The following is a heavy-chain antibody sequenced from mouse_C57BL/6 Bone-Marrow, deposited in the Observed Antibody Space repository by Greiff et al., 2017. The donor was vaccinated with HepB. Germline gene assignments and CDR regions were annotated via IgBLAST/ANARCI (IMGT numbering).Heavy chain of an antibody. CDR1: GFTFSSYA. V-gene: IGHV5-4*03. Sequence: EVMLVESGGGLVKPGGSLKLSCAASGFTFSSYAMSWVRQTPEKRLEWVATISDGGSYTYYPNNVKGRFTISRDNAKNNLYQQMSHLKSEDTAMYYCARARDSSGYSQFAYWGQGTLVTVSA. D-gene: IGHD3-2*02. J-gene: IGHJ3*01. CDR2: ISDGGSYT. CDR3: ARARDSSGYSQFAY.